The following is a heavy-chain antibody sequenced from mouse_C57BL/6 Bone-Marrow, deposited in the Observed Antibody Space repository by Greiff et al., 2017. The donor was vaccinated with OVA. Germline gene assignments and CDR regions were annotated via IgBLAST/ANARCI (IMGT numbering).Heavy chain of an antibody. Sequence: EVKLEESGGGLVKPGGSLKLSCAASGFTFSSYTMSWVRQTPEKRLEWVATISGGGGNTYYPDSVKGRFTISRDTAKNALYLQMSSLRSEDTALYYSASLYGYAAWFAYWGQGTLVTVSA. CDR2: ISGGGGNT. D-gene: IGHD2-2*01. CDR3: ASLYGYAAWFAY. V-gene: IGHV5-9*01. J-gene: IGHJ3*01. CDR1: GFTFSSYT.